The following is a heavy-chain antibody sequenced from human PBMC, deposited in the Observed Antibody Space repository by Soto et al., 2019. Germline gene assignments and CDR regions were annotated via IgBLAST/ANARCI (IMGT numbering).Heavy chain of an antibody. J-gene: IGHJ4*02. V-gene: IGHV4-39*01. CDR3: ARLEGLATISYYFDF. D-gene: IGHD3-9*01. CDR2: IYYRGNA. Sequence: ASETLSLTCSVSDDSINSDKYYWRWIRQPPGKGLEWIGSIYYRGNAYYNPSLQTRVTISLDKSKSQFSLKLNPVTAADSAVYFCARLEGLATISYYFDFWGPGALVTVSS. CDR1: DDSINSDKYY.